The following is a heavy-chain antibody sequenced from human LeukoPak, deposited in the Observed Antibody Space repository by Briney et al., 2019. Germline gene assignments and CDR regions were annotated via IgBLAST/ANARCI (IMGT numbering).Heavy chain of an antibody. V-gene: IGHV3-9*01. D-gene: IGHD6-13*01. Sequence: GGSLRLSCAASGFTFDDYAMHWVRQAPGKGLEWVSGISWNSGSIGYADSVKGRFTISRDNAKNSLYLQMNSLRAEDTALYYCAKDRGSSWYGGGNWFDPWGQGTLVTVSS. J-gene: IGHJ5*02. CDR2: ISWNSGSI. CDR3: AKDRGSSWYGGGNWFDP. CDR1: GFTFDDYA.